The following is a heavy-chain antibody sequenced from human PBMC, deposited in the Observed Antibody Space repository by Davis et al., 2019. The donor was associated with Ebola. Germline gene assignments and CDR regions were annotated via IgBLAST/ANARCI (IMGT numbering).Heavy chain of an antibody. CDR1: GYTFTGYY. J-gene: IGHJ4*02. CDR3: ARSPGGFGELLNAYFDY. V-gene: IGHV1-2*02. D-gene: IGHD3-10*01. Sequence: VSVKVSCKASGYTFTGYYMHWVRQAPGQGLEWMGWINPNSGGTNYAQKFQGRVTMTRDTSISTAYMELSRLRSDDTAVYYCARSPGGFGELLNAYFDYWGQGTLVTVSS. CDR2: INPNSGGT.